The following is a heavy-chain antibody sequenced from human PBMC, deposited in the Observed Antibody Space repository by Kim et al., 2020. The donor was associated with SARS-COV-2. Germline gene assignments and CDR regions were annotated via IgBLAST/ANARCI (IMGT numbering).Heavy chain of an antibody. CDR1: GFTFSDYY. CDR3: ARDRITIFGVVISGYGMDV. D-gene: IGHD3-3*01. V-gene: IGHV3-11*01. CDR2: ISSSGSTR. J-gene: IGHJ6*02. Sequence: LSLTCAASGFTFSDYYMSWIRQAPGKGLEWVSYISSSGSTRYYADSVKGRFTISRDNAKNSLYLQMNSLRAEDTAVYYCARDRITIFGVVISGYGMDVCGQGTTVTVSS.